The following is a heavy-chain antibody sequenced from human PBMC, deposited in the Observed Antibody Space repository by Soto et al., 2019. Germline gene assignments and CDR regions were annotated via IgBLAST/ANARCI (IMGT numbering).Heavy chain of an antibody. Sequence: QVQLVQSGAEVKKPGASVKVSCKASGYTFTSYSITWVRQAPGQGLEWMGRINAYNGNTNYAQELQGRVTMTTDTSTSTAYLGLRSLRSAATAVYYCARSSIGWLYSDYWGQGPRVTVPS. CDR1: GYTFTSYS. CDR2: INAYNGNT. D-gene: IGHD6-19*01. CDR3: ARSSIGWLYSDY. J-gene: IGHJ4*02. V-gene: IGHV1-18*01.